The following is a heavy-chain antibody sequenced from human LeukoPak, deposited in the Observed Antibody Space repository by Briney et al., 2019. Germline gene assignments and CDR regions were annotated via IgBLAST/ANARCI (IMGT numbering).Heavy chain of an antibody. J-gene: IGHJ5*02. CDR2: IYYSGST. CDR3: ARDSRTLIDWFDP. V-gene: IGHV4-30-4*01. Sequence: SETLPLTCTVSGGSISSGDYYWSWIRRPPGKGLEWIGYIYYSGSTYYNPSLKSRVTISVDTSKNQFSLKLSSVTAADTAVYYCARDSRTLIDWFDPWGQGTLVTVSS. CDR1: GGSISSGDYY.